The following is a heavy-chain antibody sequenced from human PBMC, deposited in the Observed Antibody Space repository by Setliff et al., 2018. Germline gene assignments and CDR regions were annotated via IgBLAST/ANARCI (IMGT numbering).Heavy chain of an antibody. CDR2: VSTYNGDT. D-gene: IGHD6-19*01. CDR3: ARRPIALAGYRKGAFDI. J-gene: IGHJ3*02. V-gene: IGHV1-18*01. CDR1: GYSFTSFS. Sequence: GASVKVSCKASGYSFTSFSITWVRQAPGQGLEWLGWVSTYNGDTKSAQKFRGRVTMTTDIPTSTVYMELRTLRSDDTAVYYCARRPIALAGYRKGAFDIWGQGTMVTVSS.